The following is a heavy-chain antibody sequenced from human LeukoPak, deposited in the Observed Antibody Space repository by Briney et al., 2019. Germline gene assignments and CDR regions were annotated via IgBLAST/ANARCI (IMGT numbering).Heavy chain of an antibody. Sequence: PSETLSLTCTVSGGSISSGDYYWSWIRQPPGKGLEWIGYIYYSGSTYYNPSLKSRVTISVDTSKNQFSLKLSSVTAADTAVYYCARGYDDWKIPHWFDPWGQGTLVTVSS. CDR3: ARGYDDWKIPHWFDP. D-gene: IGHD1-1*01. J-gene: IGHJ5*02. V-gene: IGHV4-30-4*01. CDR1: GGSISSGDYY. CDR2: IYYSGST.